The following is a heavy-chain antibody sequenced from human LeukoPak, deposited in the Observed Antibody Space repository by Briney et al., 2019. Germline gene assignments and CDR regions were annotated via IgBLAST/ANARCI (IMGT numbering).Heavy chain of an antibody. J-gene: IGHJ6*02. CDR1: GFSFSNYG. D-gene: IGHD3-10*01. CDR3: ARGVGNYYYYMDV. Sequence: PGGSLRLSCAASGFSFSNYGMHWVRQAPDKGLEWVAVIWYDGSNKYYADSVKGRFTISRDNSKNTVDLQMNSLRAEDTAVYYCARGVGNYYYYMDVWGQGTTVTVSS. V-gene: IGHV3-33*01. CDR2: IWYDGSNK.